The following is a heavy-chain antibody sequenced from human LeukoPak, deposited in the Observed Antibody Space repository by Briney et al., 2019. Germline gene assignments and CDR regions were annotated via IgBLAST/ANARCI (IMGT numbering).Heavy chain of an antibody. CDR1: GYTFTGYY. Sequence: AAVKVSCKASGYTFTGYYMHWVRQAPGQGLEWMGWINPNSGGTNYAQKFQGRVTMTRDTSISTAYMELSRLGSDDTAVYYCARCACSGFDYYYGMDVWGQGTTVTVSS. CDR2: INPNSGGT. CDR3: ARCACSGFDYYYGMDV. V-gene: IGHV1-2*02. D-gene: IGHD6-19*01. J-gene: IGHJ6*02.